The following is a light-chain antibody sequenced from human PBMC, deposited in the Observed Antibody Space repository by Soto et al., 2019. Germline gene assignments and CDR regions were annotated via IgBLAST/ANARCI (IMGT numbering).Light chain of an antibody. CDR2: KAS. V-gene: IGKV1-5*03. Sequence: DIQMTQSPSTLSASVGDRVTITCRASQTISTWLAWYQQKAGKAPKVLIYKASSLQIGVPSRFSGSGSGTEFTLTVSSLQPEDFGIYYCQQYDNSRTFGQGTKVDIK. J-gene: IGKJ1*01. CDR3: QQYDNSRT. CDR1: QTISTW.